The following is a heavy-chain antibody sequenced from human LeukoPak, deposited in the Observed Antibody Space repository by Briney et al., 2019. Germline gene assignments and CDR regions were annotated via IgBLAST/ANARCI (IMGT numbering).Heavy chain of an antibody. CDR1: GFTLRSYG. D-gene: IGHD6-13*01. Sequence: PGGVPGISLATAGFTLRSYGMHPGRPAPGQGAGWGAFFRDYGSNKYYADSVKGRFTISRDNSKNTLYLQMNSLRAEDTAVYYCAKDQGSSRLYGPDYYYMDVWGKGTTVTVSS. CDR2: FRDYGSNK. J-gene: IGHJ6*03. CDR3: AKDQGSSRLYGPDYYYMDV. V-gene: IGHV3-30*02.